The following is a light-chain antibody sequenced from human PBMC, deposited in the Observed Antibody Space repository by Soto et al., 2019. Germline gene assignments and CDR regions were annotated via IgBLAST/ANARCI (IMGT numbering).Light chain of an antibody. CDR3: CSYAGSYTWV. V-gene: IGLV2-11*01. Sequence: QSALTQPRSVSGSPGQSVTISCTGTSSDVGGYNFVSWYQQHPVKAPKLMIYDVSKRPSGVPDRFSGSNSGNTASLTISGLQAEDEADYYCCSYAGSYTWVFGTGTKVTVL. CDR1: SSDVGGYNF. J-gene: IGLJ1*01. CDR2: DVS.